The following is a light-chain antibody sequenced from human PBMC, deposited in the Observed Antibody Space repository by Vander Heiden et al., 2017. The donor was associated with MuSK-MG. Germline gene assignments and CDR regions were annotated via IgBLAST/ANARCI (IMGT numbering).Light chain of an antibody. CDR2: KAS. Sequence: DIQMTQSPSTLSASVGDRVTITCRASQSISSWLAWYQQKPGKAPKLLIYKASSLESGVPSRFSGSGSGTEFTLTSSSLQPDDFATYYCQQYNSYTFGQGTKVXIK. J-gene: IGKJ1*01. CDR1: QSISSW. V-gene: IGKV1-5*03. CDR3: QQYNSYT.